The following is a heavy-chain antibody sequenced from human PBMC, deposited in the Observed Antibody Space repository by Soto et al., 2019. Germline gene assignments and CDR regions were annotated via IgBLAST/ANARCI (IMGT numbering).Heavy chain of an antibody. Sequence: GGSLRLSCAASGFTFSSYSMNWVRQAPGKGLEWVSSISSSSSYIYYADSVKGRFTISRDNAKNSLYLQMNSLRAEDTAVYYCARGSLGEADFDYWGQGTLVTVSS. V-gene: IGHV3-21*01. D-gene: IGHD3-16*01. CDR2: ISSSSSYI. CDR1: GFTFSSYS. CDR3: ARGSLGEADFDY. J-gene: IGHJ4*02.